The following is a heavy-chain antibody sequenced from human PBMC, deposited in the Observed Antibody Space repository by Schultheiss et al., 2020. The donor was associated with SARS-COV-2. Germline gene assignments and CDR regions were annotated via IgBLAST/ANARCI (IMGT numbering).Heavy chain of an antibody. Sequence: GGSLRLSCAASGFTFSSYAMSWVRQAPGKGLEWVSAISGSGGSTYYADSVKGRFTISRDNAKNSLYLQMNSLRAEDTALYYCAKDVGDFDYWGQGTLVTVSS. CDR2: ISGSGGST. D-gene: IGHD3-3*01. CDR1: GFTFSSYA. V-gene: IGHV3-23*01. CDR3: AKDVGDFDY. J-gene: IGHJ4*02.